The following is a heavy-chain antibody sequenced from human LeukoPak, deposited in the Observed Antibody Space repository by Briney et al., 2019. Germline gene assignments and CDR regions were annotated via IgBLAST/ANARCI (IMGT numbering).Heavy chain of an antibody. D-gene: IGHD2-8*01. J-gene: IGHJ4*02. Sequence: SEALSLTCAVYGGSFSGYYWSWIRQPPGKGLEWIGEINHSGSTNYNPSLKSRVTISVDTSKNQFSLKLSSVTAADTAVYYCAREPKRVLMVYANLIYYFDYRGQGTLVTVSS. CDR3: AREPKRVLMVYANLIYYFDY. CDR2: INHSGST. V-gene: IGHV4-34*01. CDR1: GGSFSGYY.